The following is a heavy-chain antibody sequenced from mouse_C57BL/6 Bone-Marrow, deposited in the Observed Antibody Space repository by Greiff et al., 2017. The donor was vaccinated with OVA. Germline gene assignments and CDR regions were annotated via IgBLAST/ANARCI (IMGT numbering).Heavy chain of an antibody. Sequence: VQLQQPGAELVKPGASVKLSCKASGYTFTSYWMQWVNQRPGQGLEWIGEIDPSDSYTNYNQKFKGKATLTVDTSSSTAYMQLSSLTSEDSAVNYCARVRYDYDGYWGQGTTLTVSS. J-gene: IGHJ2*01. CDR3: ARVRYDYDGY. CDR1: GYTFTSYW. CDR2: IDPSDSYT. V-gene: IGHV1-50*01. D-gene: IGHD2-4*01.